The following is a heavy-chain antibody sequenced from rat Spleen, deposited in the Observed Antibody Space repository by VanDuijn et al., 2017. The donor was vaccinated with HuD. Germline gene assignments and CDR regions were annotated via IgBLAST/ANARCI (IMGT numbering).Heavy chain of an antibody. Sequence: QVQLKESGPGLVQPSQTLSLTCTVAGFSLTSYNVHWVRQPPGKGLEWMGVIWNTGGTRYNSALKSRLSISKDTSKSQVFLKMNSLQTEDTATYYCTQGDYWGQGVMVTVSS. CDR1: GFSLTSYN. V-gene: IGHV2-41*01. CDR2: IWNTGGT. J-gene: IGHJ2*01. CDR3: TQGDY.